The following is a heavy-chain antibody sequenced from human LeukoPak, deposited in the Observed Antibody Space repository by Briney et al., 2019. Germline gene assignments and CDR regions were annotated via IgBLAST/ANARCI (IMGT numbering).Heavy chain of an antibody. J-gene: IGHJ3*02. CDR3: ARQGPRGGSSSNAFDI. CDR2: IYYSGST. V-gene: IGHV4-59*08. Sequence: SETLSLTCTVSGGSISSYYWSWIRQPPGKGLEWIGYIYYSGSTNYNPSLKSRVTISVDTSKNQFSLKLSSVTAADTAVYYCARQGPRGGSSSNAFDIWGQGTMVTVSS. D-gene: IGHD2-15*01. CDR1: GGSISSYY.